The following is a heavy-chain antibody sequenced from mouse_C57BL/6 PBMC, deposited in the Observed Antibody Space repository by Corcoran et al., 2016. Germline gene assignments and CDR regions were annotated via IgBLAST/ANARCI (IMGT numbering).Heavy chain of an antibody. CDR3: ARERDYYGSAMDY. D-gene: IGHD1-1*01. Sequence: QVQLQQSGAELVKPGASVKISCKASGYAFSSYWMTWVKQRPGKGLEWIGQIYPGDGDTNYNGKFKGKATLTADKSSSTAYMQLSSLTSEDSAVYFCARERDYYGSAMDYWGQGTSVTVSS. CDR1: GYAFSSYW. V-gene: IGHV1-80*01. J-gene: IGHJ4*01. CDR2: IYPGDGDT.